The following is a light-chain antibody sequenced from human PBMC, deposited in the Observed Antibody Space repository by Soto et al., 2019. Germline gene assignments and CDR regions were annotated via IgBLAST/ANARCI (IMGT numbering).Light chain of an antibody. CDR3: KSYAGSNTYV. CDR2: EAV. CDR1: KSDIGVYDF. J-gene: IGLJ1*01. V-gene: IGLV2-8*01. Sequence: QSALTQPPSASGSPGQSVTISCTGTKSDIGVYDFVSWYQHHPGKAPRLTIYEAVQRPSGVPDRFSGSKSGNTASLTVSGLQAADEADYFCKSYAGSNTYVFGSGTKVTVL.